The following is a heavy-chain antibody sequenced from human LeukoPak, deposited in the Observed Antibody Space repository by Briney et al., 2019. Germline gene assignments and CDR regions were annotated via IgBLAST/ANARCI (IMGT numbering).Heavy chain of an antibody. Sequence: PGGSLRLSCAASGFTFTTYSINWVRQAPGKGLEWVSYISSSSSTIYYADSVKGRFTISRDNAKNSLYLQMNSLRAEDTAVYYCARGSYGDYYFDYWGQGTLITVSS. V-gene: IGHV3-48*01. CDR3: ARGSYGDYYFDY. CDR2: ISSSSSTI. CDR1: GFTFTTYS. D-gene: IGHD4-17*01. J-gene: IGHJ4*02.